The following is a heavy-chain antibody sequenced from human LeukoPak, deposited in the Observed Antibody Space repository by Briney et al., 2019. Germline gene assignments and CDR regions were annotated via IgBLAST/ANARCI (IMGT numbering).Heavy chain of an antibody. D-gene: IGHD3-16*01. J-gene: IGHJ4*02. CDR2: TYLRSKWYN. CDR3: ARDTEFSIGGGGFDY. V-gene: IGHV6-1*01. Sequence: SQTLSLTCAISGDSVPSNSAAWNWIRQSPSRGLEWLGRTYLRSKWYNDYAVSVKSRITINPDTSKNHFSLRLNSVTPEDTAVYYCARDTEFSIGGGGFDYGGQGTLVTVSS. CDR1: GDSVPSNSAA.